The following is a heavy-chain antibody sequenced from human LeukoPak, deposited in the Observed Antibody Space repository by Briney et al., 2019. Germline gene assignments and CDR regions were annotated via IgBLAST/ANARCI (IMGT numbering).Heavy chain of an antibody. J-gene: IGHJ4*02. CDR1: GFTFSSYG. Sequence: GRSLRLSCAASGFTFSSYGMHWVRQAPGKGLEWVAVIWYDGSNKYYADSVKGRFTISRDYSKNTLFLKMNSLGAEDTAVYYWARDRYGGYRAFDYWGQGTLVTVSS. V-gene: IGHV3-33*01. CDR2: IWYDGSNK. D-gene: IGHD5-12*01. CDR3: ARDRYGGYRAFDY.